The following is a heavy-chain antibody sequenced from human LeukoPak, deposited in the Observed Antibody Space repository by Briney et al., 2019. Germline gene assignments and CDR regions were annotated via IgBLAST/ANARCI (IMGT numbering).Heavy chain of an antibody. CDR1: GFTFSSYA. J-gene: IGHJ3*02. CDR3: ARDPQRLIAAAPRLGAFDI. V-gene: IGHV3-30-3*01. Sequence: PGRSLRLSCAASGFTFSSYAMHWVRQAPGKGLEWVAVISYDGSNKYYADSVKGRFTISRDNSKNTLYLQMNSLRAEDTAVYYCARDPQRLIAAAPRLGAFDIWGQGTMVTVSS. D-gene: IGHD6-13*01. CDR2: ISYDGSNK.